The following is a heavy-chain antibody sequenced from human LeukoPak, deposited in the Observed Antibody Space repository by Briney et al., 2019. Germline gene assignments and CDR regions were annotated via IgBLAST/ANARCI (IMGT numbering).Heavy chain of an antibody. CDR3: ARGGMGANSQEYFYYGMDV. Sequence: GGSLRLSCAAAGFSFSTYSMNWVRQTPGKGVEWVSSISRTSSYIYYADSVKGRFTLSRDNGKNSLYLQMNSLRAEDTAVYYCARGGMGANSQEYFYYGMDVWGQGTTVTVSS. CDR1: GFSFSTYS. V-gene: IGHV3-21*01. J-gene: IGHJ6*02. D-gene: IGHD2-8*01. CDR2: ISRTSSYI.